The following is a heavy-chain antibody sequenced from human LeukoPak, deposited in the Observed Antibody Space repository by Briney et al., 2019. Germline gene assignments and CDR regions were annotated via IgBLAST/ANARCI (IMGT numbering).Heavy chain of an antibody. Sequence: SETLSLSCTVSGGSLSSGNYFWNWVRQHPGKGLEWIGNIHDSGSTSYNPSLKSRVTISADTSKKQFSLKLSSVTAADTAVYYCARERKSSGWPNFDYWGQGTLVTVSS. CDR2: IHDSGST. CDR3: ARERKSSGWPNFDY. V-gene: IGHV4-31*03. D-gene: IGHD6-19*01. CDR1: GGSLSSGNYF. J-gene: IGHJ4*02.